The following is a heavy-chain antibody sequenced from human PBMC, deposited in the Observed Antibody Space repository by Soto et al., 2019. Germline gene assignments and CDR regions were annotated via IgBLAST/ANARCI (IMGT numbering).Heavy chain of an antibody. CDR2: IYHTEST. V-gene: IGHV4-38-2*01. D-gene: IGHD4-4*01. CDR3: AKGPYSNPFDY. Sequence: SETLSLTCAVSGYSISSGHYLGFIRQPPGKGLEWIGTIYHTESTYYNPSLKSRVTISLDTSKNQFSLKLNSVTAADTAVYYCAKGPYSNPFDYWGQGTLVTVSS. J-gene: IGHJ4*02. CDR1: GYSISSGHY.